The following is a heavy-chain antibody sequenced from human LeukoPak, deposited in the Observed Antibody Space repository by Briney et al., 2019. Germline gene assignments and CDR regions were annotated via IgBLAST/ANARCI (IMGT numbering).Heavy chain of an antibody. D-gene: IGHD6-19*01. CDR1: GGSFSGYY. Sequence: PSETLSLTCADYGGSFSGYYWSWIRQPPGKGLEWIGEINHSGSTNYNPSLKSRVTISVDTSKNQFSLKLSSVTAADTAVYYCARGSGIAVAGTFDYWGQGTLVTVSS. CDR2: INHSGST. J-gene: IGHJ4*02. CDR3: ARGSGIAVAGTFDY. V-gene: IGHV4-34*01.